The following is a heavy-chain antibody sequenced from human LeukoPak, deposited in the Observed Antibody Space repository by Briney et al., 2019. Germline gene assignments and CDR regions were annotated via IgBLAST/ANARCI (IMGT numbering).Heavy chain of an antibody. J-gene: IGHJ5*02. Sequence: GGSLRLSCAASGFTFSSYGMSWVRQAPGKGLEWVSAISGSGGSTYYADSVKGRFTISRDNAKNSLYLQMNSLRVEDTAVYYCARDNDRKDDSWGQGTLVTVSS. CDR2: ISGSGGST. CDR3: ARDNDRKDDS. D-gene: IGHD3-16*01. V-gene: IGHV3-23*01. CDR1: GFTFSSYG.